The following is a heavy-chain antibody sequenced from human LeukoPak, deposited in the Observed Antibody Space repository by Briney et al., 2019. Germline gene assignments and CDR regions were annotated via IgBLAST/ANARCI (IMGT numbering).Heavy chain of an antibody. CDR2: ISRSSIFR. CDR1: GFTFSTYT. V-gene: IGHV3-21*01. Sequence: GGSLRLSCAASGFTFSTYTMNWVRQAPGKGLEWVSSISRSSIFRYFADSVKGRFTISRDNAKNSLYLQMNSLRAEDTAVYYCASGNYDILGDAFDIWGQGTMVTVSS. D-gene: IGHD3-9*01. CDR3: ASGNYDILGDAFDI. J-gene: IGHJ3*02.